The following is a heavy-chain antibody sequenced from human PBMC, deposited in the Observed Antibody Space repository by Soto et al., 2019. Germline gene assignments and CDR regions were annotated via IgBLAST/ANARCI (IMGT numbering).Heavy chain of an antibody. CDR2: ISLYSDGT. J-gene: IGHJ5*02. D-gene: IGHD2-2*01. V-gene: IGHV1-18*01. CDR3: ARVVPGAGACSAP. CDR1: GYTFSNYG. Sequence: ASVKVSCKTSGYTFSNYGITWVRQDPGQPLEWLGWISLYSDGTNYAQKFQGRVSMTTDTSTTTAYMELRSLRSDDTAVYYCARVVPGAGACSAPGGKGPRVTVPS.